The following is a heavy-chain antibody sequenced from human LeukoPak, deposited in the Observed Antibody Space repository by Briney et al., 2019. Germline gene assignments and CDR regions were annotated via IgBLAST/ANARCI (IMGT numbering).Heavy chain of an antibody. CDR1: GFTFNSYA. D-gene: IGHD3-22*01. CDR2: ISSSGVST. CDR3: AKGKFGSCYNDGSGYV. Sequence: GGSLRLSCAASGFTFNSYAMTWVRQAPGKGLEWVSGISSSGVSTYYADSVKGRFTISRDNSKNTVYLHMNSLRAEDTAVYYCAKGKFGSCYNDGSGYVWGQGTLVTVSS. V-gene: IGHV3-23*01. J-gene: IGHJ4*02.